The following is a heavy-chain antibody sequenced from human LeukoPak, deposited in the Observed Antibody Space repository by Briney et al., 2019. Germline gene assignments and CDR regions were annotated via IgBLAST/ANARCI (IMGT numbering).Heavy chain of an antibody. V-gene: IGHV4-4*02. J-gene: IGHJ4*02. D-gene: IGHD6-25*01. CDR2: VHLDGRT. CDR1: GGSVSSTNW. Sequence: PSETLSLTCGVSGGSVSSTNWWTWMRQPPGKGLEWIGEVHLDGRTNFNPSLKSRLTMSVDLSENHVSLKLTPVTAADTAVYYCAREGGLYRPLDYSGQGTLVTVSS. CDR3: AREGGLYRPLDY.